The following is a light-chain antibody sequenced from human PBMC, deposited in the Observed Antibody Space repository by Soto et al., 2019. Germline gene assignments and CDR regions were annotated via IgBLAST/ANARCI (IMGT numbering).Light chain of an antibody. J-gene: IGKJ5*01. CDR3: MQALQTPIT. Sequence: DIVMTQSPLSLPVTPGEPASISCRSSQSLLHSNGYNYLDWYLQKPGQSPQLLIYLGSTRASGVPDRFRGSGSGTDFTLKISRVEAEDVGVYYCMQALQTPITFGQGTRLDIK. CDR2: LGS. V-gene: IGKV2-28*01. CDR1: QSLLHSNGYNY.